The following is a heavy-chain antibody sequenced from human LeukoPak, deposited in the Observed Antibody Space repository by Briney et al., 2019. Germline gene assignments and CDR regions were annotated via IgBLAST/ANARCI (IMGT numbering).Heavy chain of an antibody. J-gene: IGHJ6*02. D-gene: IGHD2-15*01. V-gene: IGHV4-30-4*01. CDR1: GGSISSGDYY. CDR3: ARLVVVAATQRYYYGMGV. Sequence: SETLSLTCTVSGGSISSGDYYWSWIRQPPGKGLEWIGYIYYSGSTYYNPSLKSRVTISVDTSKNQFSLKLSSVTAADTAVYYCARLVVVAATQRYYYGMGVWGQGTTVTVSS. CDR2: IYYSGST.